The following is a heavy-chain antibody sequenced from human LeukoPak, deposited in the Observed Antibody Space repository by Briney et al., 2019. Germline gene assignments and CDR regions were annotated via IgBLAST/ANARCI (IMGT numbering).Heavy chain of an antibody. Sequence: PGGSLRLSCAASGFTFSSYAMNWVRQAPGEGLEWVSAISGSGGSTYYADSVKGRFTISRDNSKNTLYLQMNSLRAEDTAVYYCAKGSSSSWYEFDYWGQGTLVTVSS. CDR3: AKGSSSSWYEFDY. J-gene: IGHJ4*02. CDR2: ISGSGGST. V-gene: IGHV3-23*01. D-gene: IGHD6-13*01. CDR1: GFTFSSYA.